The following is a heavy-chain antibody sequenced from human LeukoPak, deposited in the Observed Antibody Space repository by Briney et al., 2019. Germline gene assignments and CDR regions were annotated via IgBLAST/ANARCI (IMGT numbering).Heavy chain of an antibody. V-gene: IGHV3-23*01. CDR2: ISGSGGST. CDR3: AITSSTYYDFWSGYYFDY. J-gene: IGHJ4*02. CDR1: GFTFSSYA. D-gene: IGHD3-3*01. Sequence: PGGSLRLSCAASGFTFSSYAMSWVRQAPGKGLEWVSAISGSGGSTYYADSVKGRFTISRDNSKNTLYLQMNSLRAEDTAVYYCAITSSTYYDFWSGYYFDYWGQGTLVTVSS.